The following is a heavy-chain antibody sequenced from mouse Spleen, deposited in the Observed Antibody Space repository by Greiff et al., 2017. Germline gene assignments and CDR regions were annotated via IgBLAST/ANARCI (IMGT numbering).Heavy chain of an antibody. D-gene: IGHD1-1*02. J-gene: IGHJ2*01. V-gene: IGHV1-50*01. Sequence: QVQLQQPGAELVKPGASVKLSCKASGYTFTSYWMQWVKQRPGQGLEWIGEIDPSDSYTNYNQKFKGKATLTVDTSSSTAYMQLSSLTSEDSAVYYCARSKGSGGGDYWGQGTTLTVSS. CDR3: ARSKGSGGGDY. CDR1: GYTFTSYW. CDR2: IDPSDSYT.